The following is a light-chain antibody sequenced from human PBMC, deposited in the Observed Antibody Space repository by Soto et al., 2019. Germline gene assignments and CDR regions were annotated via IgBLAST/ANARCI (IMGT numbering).Light chain of an antibody. CDR1: QSISSW. CDR2: DAS. V-gene: IGKV1-5*01. Sequence: DIQMTQSPSTLSASVGDRVTITCRASQSISSWLAWYQQKPGKAPKLLIYDASSLESGVPSRFSGSGSGTEFPLTISSLQPDDFSTYYCQQYNSYPFTFGPGTKVDLK. J-gene: IGKJ3*01. CDR3: QQYNSYPFT.